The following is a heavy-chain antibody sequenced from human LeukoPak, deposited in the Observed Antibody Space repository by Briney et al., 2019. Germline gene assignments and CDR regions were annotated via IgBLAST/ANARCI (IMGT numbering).Heavy chain of an antibody. CDR2: ISSSSSYI. Sequence: GGSLRLSCAASGFTFSSYSMTWVRQAPGKGLEWVSSISSSSSYIYYADSVKGRFTISRDNAKDSLYLQMNSLRAEDTALYYCAGYYYDSSRGFDLWGQGTLVTVSS. CDR1: GFTFSSYS. V-gene: IGHV3-21*04. D-gene: IGHD3-22*01. CDR3: AGYYYDSSRGFDL. J-gene: IGHJ5*02.